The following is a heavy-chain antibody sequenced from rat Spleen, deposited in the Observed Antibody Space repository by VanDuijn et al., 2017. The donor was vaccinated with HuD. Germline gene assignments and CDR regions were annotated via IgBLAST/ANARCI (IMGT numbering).Heavy chain of an antibody. J-gene: IGHJ3*01. D-gene: IGHD4-3*01. Sequence: EVQLQESGPGLVKPSQSLSLPCSVTGYSITSNYWAWIRKFPGNKMEWMGYISYSGSTSYNPSLKSRISITRDTSKNQFFLKLNSVTTEDTATYYCATGGTYNSGYEIWFAYWGQGTLVTVSS. V-gene: IGHV3-1*01. CDR1: GYSITSNY. CDR2: ISYSGST. CDR3: ATGGTYNSGYEIWFAY.